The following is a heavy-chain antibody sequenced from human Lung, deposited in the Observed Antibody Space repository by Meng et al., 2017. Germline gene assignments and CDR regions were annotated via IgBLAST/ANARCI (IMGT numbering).Heavy chain of an antibody. J-gene: IGHJ4*02. CDR2: IYSSGRT. D-gene: IGHD3-9*01. CDR1: GGSISSYY. Sequence: QVQLQESGPGLVKPSGTLSLTCTVSGGSISSYYWSWIRQPPGKGLEWIGYIYSSGRTHYSPSLTSRVTLSVDTSRNQFSLKLSSVTAADTAVYYCARHRYSDGSTFFGYWGQGALVTVSS. V-gene: IGHV4-59*08. CDR3: ARHRYSDGSTFFGY.